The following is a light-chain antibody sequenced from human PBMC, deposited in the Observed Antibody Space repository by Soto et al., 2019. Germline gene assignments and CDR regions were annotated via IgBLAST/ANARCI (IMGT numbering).Light chain of an antibody. CDR3: QQFDNLPFT. CDR2: DSS. J-gene: IGKJ5*01. V-gene: IGKV1-33*01. Sequence: DIQMTQSPSSPSASVGDRVTIICQASQDINNYLNWYQQKPGKAPKLLIYDSSNLEIGVPSRFSGSGYGTRFSFTISSLQPEDIATYYCQQFDNLPFTFGQGTRLEMK. CDR1: QDINNY.